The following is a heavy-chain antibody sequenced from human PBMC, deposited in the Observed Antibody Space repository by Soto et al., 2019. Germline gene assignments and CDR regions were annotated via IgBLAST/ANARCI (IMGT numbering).Heavy chain of an antibody. V-gene: IGHV3-73*01. Sequence: GGSLRLSCAASGFTFSGSAMHWVRQASGKGLEWVGRIRSKANSYATAYDASVKGRFTISRDDSKNTAYLQMNSLKTEDTAVYYCTRPPGYCSSTSCLDASDIWGQGTMVTVS. CDR1: GFTFSGSA. J-gene: IGHJ3*02. CDR2: IRSKANSYAT. D-gene: IGHD2-2*01. CDR3: TRPPGYCSSTSCLDASDI.